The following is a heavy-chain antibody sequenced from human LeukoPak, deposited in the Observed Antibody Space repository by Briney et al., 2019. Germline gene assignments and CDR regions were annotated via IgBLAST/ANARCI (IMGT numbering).Heavy chain of an antibody. D-gene: IGHD3-3*01. Sequence: ASVKVSCKASGYTFTSYDINWVRQATGQGLEWMGWMNPNSGNTGYAQKFQGRVIMTRNTSISTAYMELSSLRSEDTAVYYCARVGFLEWPLYYYYYMDVWGKGTTVTVSS. CDR2: MNPNSGNT. J-gene: IGHJ6*03. CDR3: ARVGFLEWPLYYYYYMDV. CDR1: GYTFTSYD. V-gene: IGHV1-8*01.